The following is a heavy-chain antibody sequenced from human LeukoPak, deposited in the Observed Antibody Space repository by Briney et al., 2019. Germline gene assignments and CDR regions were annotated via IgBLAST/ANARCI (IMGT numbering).Heavy chain of an antibody. Sequence: ASVKVSRKASGYTFTGYYMHWVRQAPGQGLEWMGWINPNSGGTNYAQKFQGRVTMTRDTSISTAYMELSRLRSDDTAVYYCARMDYYDSSGYGYWFDPWGQGTLVTVSS. J-gene: IGHJ5*02. CDR3: ARMDYYDSSGYGYWFDP. CDR2: INPNSGGT. CDR1: GYTFTGYY. D-gene: IGHD3-22*01. V-gene: IGHV1-2*02.